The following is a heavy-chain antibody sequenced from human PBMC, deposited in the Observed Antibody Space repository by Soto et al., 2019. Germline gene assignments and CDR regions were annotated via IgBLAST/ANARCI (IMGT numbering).Heavy chain of an antibody. Sequence: QVQLVESGGGVVQPGRSLRLSCGASGFTFSSYGMHWVRQAPGKGLEWVAVISYDGSIKYYADSVKGRFTISRDNSKNTLYLQMNSLRAEDTAVYYCAKEGDIVVVVAADGMDVWGQGTTVTVSS. J-gene: IGHJ6*02. V-gene: IGHV3-30*18. CDR1: GFTFSSYG. CDR3: AKEGDIVVVVAADGMDV. CDR2: ISYDGSIK. D-gene: IGHD2-15*01.